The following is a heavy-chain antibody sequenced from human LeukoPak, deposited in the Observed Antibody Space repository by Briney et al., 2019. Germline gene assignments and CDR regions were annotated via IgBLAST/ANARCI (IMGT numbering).Heavy chain of an antibody. CDR2: INHSGST. V-gene: IGHV4-34*01. Sequence: SETLSLTCAVYGGSFSGYYWSWIRQPPGKGLEWIGEINHSGSTNYNPSLKSRVTISVDTSKNQFSLKLSSVTAADTAVYYCARQMLRRITIFGVVIISYYSDYWGQGTLVTVSS. CDR1: GGSFSGYY. J-gene: IGHJ4*02. CDR3: ARQMLRRITIFGVVIISYYSDY. D-gene: IGHD3-3*01.